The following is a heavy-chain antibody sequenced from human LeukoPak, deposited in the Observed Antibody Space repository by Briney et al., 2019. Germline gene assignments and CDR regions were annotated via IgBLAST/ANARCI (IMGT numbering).Heavy chain of an antibody. J-gene: IGHJ6*03. D-gene: IGHD6-13*01. Sequence: PGGSLRLSCAASGFIFSSYWMSWVRQAPGKGLEWVASIKEDGTETYYVDSVKGRFTISRDNAKNSLYLQMNSLRAEDTAVYFCAREIGYHMDVWGKGTTVTVSS. V-gene: IGHV3-7*01. CDR2: IKEDGTET. CDR3: AREIGYHMDV. CDR1: GFIFSSYW.